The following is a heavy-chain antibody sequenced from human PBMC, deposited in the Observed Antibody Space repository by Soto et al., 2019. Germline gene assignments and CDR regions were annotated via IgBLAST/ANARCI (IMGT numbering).Heavy chain of an antibody. CDR3: ARTAGGRVRGALDI. V-gene: IGHV3-30-3*01. CDR1: GFTFSSYG. D-gene: IGHD6-13*01. CDR2: IPNTENKK. J-gene: IGHJ3*02. Sequence: QVHLEESGGGVVQPGTSLRLSCVASGFTFSSYGMHWVRQAPGKGLEWVAVIPNTENKKYYADSVKGRFTISRDNSQNTLFLQMDSLMSEDTAMYYCARTAGGRVRGALDIVGQGTMVTVS.